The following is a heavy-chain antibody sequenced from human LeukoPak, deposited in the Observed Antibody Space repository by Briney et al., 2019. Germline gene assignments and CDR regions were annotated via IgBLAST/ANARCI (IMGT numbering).Heavy chain of an antibody. J-gene: IGHJ4*02. CDR3: AKDRSNYPDY. Sequence: GRSLRLSCAASGLTFSSYGMHWVRQAPGKGLEWVAVISYDGSNKYYADSAKGRFTISRDNSKNTLYLQMNSLRAEDTAVYYCAKDRSNYPDYWGQGTLVTVSS. D-gene: IGHD4-11*01. CDR2: ISYDGSNK. V-gene: IGHV3-30*18. CDR1: GLTFSSYG.